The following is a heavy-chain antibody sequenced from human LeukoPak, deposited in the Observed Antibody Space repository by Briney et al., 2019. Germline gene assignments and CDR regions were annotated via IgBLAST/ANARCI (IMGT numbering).Heavy chain of an antibody. D-gene: IGHD2-15*01. J-gene: IGHJ4*02. CDR3: ARTRRAASPHFDY. V-gene: IGHV4-59*01. CDR1: GGSISSYY. CDR2: IYYSGST. Sequence: SETLSLTCTVSGGSISSYYWSWIRQPPGKGLEWIGYIYYSGSTNYNPSLKSRVTISVDTSKNQFSLKLSSVTAADTAVYYCARTRRAASPHFDYWGQGTLVTVSS.